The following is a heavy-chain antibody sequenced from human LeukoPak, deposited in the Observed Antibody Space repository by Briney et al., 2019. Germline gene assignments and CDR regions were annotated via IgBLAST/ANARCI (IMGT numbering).Heavy chain of an antibody. D-gene: IGHD2-15*01. CDR3: ALSLPGYYYYYMDL. CDR2: IYYSGST. J-gene: IGHJ6*03. CDR1: GGSISRNSHY. V-gene: IGHV4-39*01. Sequence: ASETLSLTCTVSGGSISRNSHYWGWIRQSRGKGLEWIGSIYYSGSTYYNPSLKSRVTMSVDTSKNQFSLNLSSVTAADTAVYYCALSLPGYYYYYMDLWGTGTTVTLSS.